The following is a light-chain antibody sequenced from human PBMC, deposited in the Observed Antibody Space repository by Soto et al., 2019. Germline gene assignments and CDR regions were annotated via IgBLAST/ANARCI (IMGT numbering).Light chain of an antibody. CDR2: WAS. Sequence: DIVLTQSPDSLAVSLGERATINCKSSQSVFYSSNNKHYLAWYRQKPGQPPKLIIYWASTRESGVPDRFSGSGSGTDFTLTTSSLQAEDVAVYYCQQYYSTPYTFGQGTKLEIK. CDR3: QQYYSTPYT. CDR1: QSVFYSSNNKHY. V-gene: IGKV4-1*01. J-gene: IGKJ2*01.